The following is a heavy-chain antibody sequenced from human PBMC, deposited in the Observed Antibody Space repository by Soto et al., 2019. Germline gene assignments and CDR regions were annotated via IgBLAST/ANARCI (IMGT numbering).Heavy chain of an antibody. CDR3: ATVSSGWYHTPNSLDP. CDR1: EFTLTTYA. V-gene: IGHV3-23*01. J-gene: IGHJ5*02. Sequence: EVQLLESGGGLVRPGGSLRLSCAASEFTLTTYAMTWVRQAPGKGLEWVSSISANSRNIFYADSVKGRLTISRDNSKNTLYLQMNSLRAEDTAVYYCATVSSGWYHTPNSLDPWGQGTLVTVSS. CDR2: ISANSRNI. D-gene: IGHD6-19*01.